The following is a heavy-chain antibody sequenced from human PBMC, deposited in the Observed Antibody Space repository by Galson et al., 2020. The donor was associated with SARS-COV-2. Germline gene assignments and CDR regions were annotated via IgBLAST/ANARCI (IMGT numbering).Heavy chain of an antibody. CDR3: AHSTPYLDGLSTPRKGDAVDI. D-gene: IGHD3-9*01. Sequence: GATVVHPTRPLTLTYNFSGFSLRTTGVGVGWIRQPPGKALEWLALLYWDDDKRYSPSLKSRLTITKDTSKNQVVLTMTNMDPVDTATYYCAHSTPYLDGLSTPRKGDAVDIWGQGTMVTVSS. V-gene: IGHV2-5*02. J-gene: IGHJ3*02. CDR1: GFSLRTTGVG. CDR2: LYWDDDK.